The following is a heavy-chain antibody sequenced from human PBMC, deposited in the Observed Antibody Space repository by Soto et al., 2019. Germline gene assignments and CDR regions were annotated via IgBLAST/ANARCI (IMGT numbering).Heavy chain of an antibody. CDR3: ARDRMGNDYFDY. Sequence: EVQLVESGGGLVQPGGSLRLSCAASGFDFSYFWMAWIRQAPGKGLEWVANIKQDGDKKYYVDSVEGRFTITRDNAKNSLYRQMDSLRAEDTALYFCARDRMGNDYFDYLGPGTQVTVSS. V-gene: IGHV3-7*01. CDR1: GFDFSYFW. CDR2: IKQDGDKK. D-gene: IGHD1-1*01. J-gene: IGHJ4*02.